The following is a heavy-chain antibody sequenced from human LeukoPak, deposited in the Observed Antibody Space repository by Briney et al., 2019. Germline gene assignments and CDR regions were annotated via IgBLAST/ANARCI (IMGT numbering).Heavy chain of an antibody. D-gene: IGHD6-19*01. V-gene: IGHV3-21*01. CDR1: GFTFSSYS. J-gene: IGHJ4*02. CDR2: ISSSSSYI. CDR3: ARVAVADFDY. Sequence: GGSPRLSCAASGFTFSSYSMNWVRQAPGKGLEWVSSISSSSSYIYYADSVKGRFTISRDNAKNSLYLQMNSLRAEDTAVYYCARVAVADFDYWGQGTLVTVSS.